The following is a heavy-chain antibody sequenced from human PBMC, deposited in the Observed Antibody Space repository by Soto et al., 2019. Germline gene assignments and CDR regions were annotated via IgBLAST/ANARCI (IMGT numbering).Heavy chain of an antibody. CDR1: GYTFTGYH. D-gene: IGHD3-22*01. CDR3: ARAESYYDSSGYYYFDD. V-gene: IGHV1-2*02. CDR2: INPNSGVT. J-gene: IGHJ4*02. Sequence: RASVKVSCKTSGYTFTGYHTHWVRQAPGQGLEWVGYINPNSGVTHSAQKFQGRVTMTSDTSISTAYMELSRLRSDDTAVYYCARAESYYDSSGYYYFDDWGQGTPVTVSS.